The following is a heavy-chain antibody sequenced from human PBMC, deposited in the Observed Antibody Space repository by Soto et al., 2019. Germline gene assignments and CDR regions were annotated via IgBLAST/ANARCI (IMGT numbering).Heavy chain of an antibody. CDR1: GGSVNRDSYY. J-gene: IGHJ4*02. CDR3: AREFSNSPEAFDS. CDR2: IYYTGST. D-gene: IGHD1-1*01. Sequence: SETLSLTCTVSGGSVNRDSYYWSWIRQPPGRGLEWIGYIYYTGSTNYNPSLKSRVTISVDTSRNQFSLKLSSVTAADTAVYYCAREFSNSPEAFDSWGQGSLVTVSS. V-gene: IGHV4-61*01.